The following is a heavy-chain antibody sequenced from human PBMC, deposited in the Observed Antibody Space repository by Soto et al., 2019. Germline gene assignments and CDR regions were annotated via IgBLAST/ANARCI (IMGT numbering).Heavy chain of an antibody. CDR2: VYHTGDT. V-gene: IGHV4-4*02. CDR3: AREIVTAGGNNYFDP. J-gene: IGHJ5*02. CDR1: GGTVASSHW. D-gene: IGHD2-21*02. Sequence: PSETLSLTCGVSGGTVASSHWWSWVRQSPSRGLEWIGNVYHTGDTNFNPSLQSRVTFSVDKSNNQFSLRLTSPTAADTAVYFCAREIVTAGGNNYFDPWGPGTLVTVSS.